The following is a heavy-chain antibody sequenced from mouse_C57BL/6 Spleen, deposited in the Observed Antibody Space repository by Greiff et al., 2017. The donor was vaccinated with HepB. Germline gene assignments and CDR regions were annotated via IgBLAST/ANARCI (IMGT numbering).Heavy chain of an antibody. Sequence: VQLQQSGAELVRPGASVTLSCKASGYTFTDYEMHWVKQTPVHGLEWIGAIDPETGGTAYNQKFKGKAILTADKSSSTAYMELRSLTSEDSAVYYCTRASQLGQRGYFDYWGQGTTLTVSS. V-gene: IGHV1-15*01. CDR1: GYTFTDYE. D-gene: IGHD4-1*02. CDR3: TRASQLGQRGYFDY. CDR2: IDPETGGT. J-gene: IGHJ2*01.